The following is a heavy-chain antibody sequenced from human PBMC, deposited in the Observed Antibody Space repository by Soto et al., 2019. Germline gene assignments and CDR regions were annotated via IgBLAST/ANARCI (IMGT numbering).Heavy chain of an antibody. Sequence: GGSLRLSCAASGFTFSSYSMNWVRQAPGKGLEWVSSISSSSSYIYYADSVKGRFTISRDNAKNSLYLQMNSLRAEDTAVYYCARAGYCSSTSCYPLDYWGQGTLVTVSS. CDR2: ISSSSSYI. V-gene: IGHV3-21*01. D-gene: IGHD2-2*01. CDR1: GFTFSSYS. CDR3: ARAGYCSSTSCYPLDY. J-gene: IGHJ4*02.